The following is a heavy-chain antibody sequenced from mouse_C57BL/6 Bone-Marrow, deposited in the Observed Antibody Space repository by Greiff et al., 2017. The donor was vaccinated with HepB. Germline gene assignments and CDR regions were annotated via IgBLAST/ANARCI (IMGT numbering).Heavy chain of an antibody. CDR2: IDPETGGT. CDR1: GYTFTDYE. V-gene: IGHV1-15*01. D-gene: IGHD3-1*01. CDR3: TRMDSDWYFDV. Sequence: QVHVKQSGAELVRPGASVTLSCKASGYTFTDYEMHWVKQTPVHGLEWIGAIDPETGGTAYNQKFKGKAILTADKSSSTAYMELRSLTSEDSAVYYCTRMDSDWYFDVWGTGTTVTVSS. J-gene: IGHJ1*03.